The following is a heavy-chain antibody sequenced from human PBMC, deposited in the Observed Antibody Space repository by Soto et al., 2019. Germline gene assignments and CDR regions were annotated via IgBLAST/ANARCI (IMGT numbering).Heavy chain of an antibody. CDR3: ARVLDIVVVVAATASNYDAFDI. Sequence: QVQLQQWGAGLLKPSETLSLTCAVYGGSFSGYYWSWIRQPPGKGLEWIGEINHSGSTNYNQSLKSRVTISVDTSKNQFSLKLSSVTAADTAVYYCARVLDIVVVVAATASNYDAFDIWGQGTMVTVSS. CDR2: INHSGST. J-gene: IGHJ3*02. CDR1: GGSFSGYY. V-gene: IGHV4-34*01. D-gene: IGHD2-15*01.